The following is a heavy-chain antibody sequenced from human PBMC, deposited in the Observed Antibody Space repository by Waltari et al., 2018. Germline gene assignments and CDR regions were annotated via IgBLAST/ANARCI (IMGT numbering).Heavy chain of an antibody. J-gene: IGHJ2*01. CDR1: GDSIISTYYY. V-gene: IGHV4-39*07. CDR3: ARVTSEFRSPYFYFDL. Sequence: QLQLQESGPGLVKPSETLSLTCSVSGDSIISTYYYWGWIRQPPGTGLEWIGSIYYSGDTFYSPSLSSRVTISVDTSKNQFSLKLTSVTAADTALYYCARVTSEFRSPYFYFDLWGRGTLVTVSA. CDR2: IYYSGDT.